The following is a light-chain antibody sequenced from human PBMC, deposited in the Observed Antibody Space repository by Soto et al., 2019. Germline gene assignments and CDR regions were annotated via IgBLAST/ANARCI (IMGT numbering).Light chain of an antibody. J-gene: IGKJ2*01. V-gene: IGKV3-11*01. CDR3: QQRSNGPPYT. Sequence: EIVLTQSPATLSLSPGERATLSCRASQSVSSYLAWYQQKPGQAPRLLIYDASNRATGIPARFSGSGSGTDFTLYISSLEPEDFDVYYCQQRSNGPPYTFGQGTKVDIK. CDR1: QSVSSY. CDR2: DAS.